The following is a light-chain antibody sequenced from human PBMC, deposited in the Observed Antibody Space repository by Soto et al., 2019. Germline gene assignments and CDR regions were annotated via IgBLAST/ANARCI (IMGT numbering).Light chain of an antibody. CDR2: GAS. CDR1: QSVDSN. Sequence: EVVMTQSPATLSVSPGERATLSCRASQSVDSNLAWYQQKPAQAPRLLIYGASTRATGIPARFSGSGSATEFTLNISSLQAEDFAVYYCQQYNGWHPYTFGQGTKLEIK. CDR3: QQYNGWHPYT. V-gene: IGKV3-15*01. J-gene: IGKJ2*01.